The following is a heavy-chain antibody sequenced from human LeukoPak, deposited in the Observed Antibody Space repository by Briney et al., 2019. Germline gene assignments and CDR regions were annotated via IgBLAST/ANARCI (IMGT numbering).Heavy chain of an antibody. Sequence: PGGPLRLSCAASGFTFNTYGMTWVRQAPGKGLEWVSAISGSGSSTYYADSVQGRFTISRDNSKNTLSLQMNSLRAEDTAVYYCAKKRDSRESLYFFDYWGQGTLVTVSS. CDR3: AKKRDSRESLYFFDY. J-gene: IGHJ4*02. CDR1: GFTFNTYG. V-gene: IGHV3-23*01. D-gene: IGHD2-15*01. CDR2: ISGSGSST.